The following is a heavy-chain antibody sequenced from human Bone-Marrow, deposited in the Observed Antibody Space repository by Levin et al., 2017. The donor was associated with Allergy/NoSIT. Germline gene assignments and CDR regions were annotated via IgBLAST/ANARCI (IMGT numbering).Heavy chain of an antibody. CDR3: ARDGYAGTDS. CDR2: IYHNGDT. V-gene: IGHV4-59*01. CDR1: GGSIGTSY. D-gene: IGHD5-12*01. Sequence: KSSETLSLTCTVSGGSIGTSYWSWIRQPPGKGLEWIGYIYHNGDTRYNPSLKSRVAISVDTSKNQFFLKLSSVTAADTAVYHCARDGYAGTDSWGQGALVTVST. J-gene: IGHJ4*02.